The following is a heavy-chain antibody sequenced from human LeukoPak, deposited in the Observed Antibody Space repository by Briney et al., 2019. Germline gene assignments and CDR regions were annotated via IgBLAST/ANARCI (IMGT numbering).Heavy chain of an antibody. CDR1: GFTFSSYG. CDR3: ARDGYYGSGSYGSYDAFDI. D-gene: IGHD3-10*01. CDR2: IWYDGSNK. Sequence: GGSLRLSCAASGFTFSSYGMHWVRQAPGKGLEWVAVIWYDGSNKYYADSVKGRFTISRDNSKDTLYLQMNSLRAEDTAVYYCARDGYYGSGSYGSYDAFDIWGQGTMVTVSS. J-gene: IGHJ3*02. V-gene: IGHV3-33*01.